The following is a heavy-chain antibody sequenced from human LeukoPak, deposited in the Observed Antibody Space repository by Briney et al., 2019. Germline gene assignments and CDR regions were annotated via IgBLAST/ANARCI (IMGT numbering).Heavy chain of an antibody. J-gene: IGHJ4*02. CDR1: GVSISSSSYY. CDR3: ASRYSSSWYLY. CDR2: IYYSGST. V-gene: IGHV4-39*01. Sequence: SETLSLTCTVSGVSISSSSYYWGWIRQPPGKGLEWIGSIYYSGSTYYNPSLKSRVTISVDTSKNQFSLKLSSVTAADTAVYYCASRYSSSWYLYWGQGTLVTVSS. D-gene: IGHD6-13*01.